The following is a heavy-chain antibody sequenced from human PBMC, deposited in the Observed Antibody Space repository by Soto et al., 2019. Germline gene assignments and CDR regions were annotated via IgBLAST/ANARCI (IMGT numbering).Heavy chain of an antibody. CDR3: TTGVDGYNPFDY. D-gene: IGHD5-12*01. J-gene: IGHJ4*02. CDR1: GFSFSSAW. Sequence: EAQLVESGGGLVKPGGSLRISCAASGFSFSSAWMIWVRQAPGKGLEWVGRIKSKVHGETTDYAAPVKGRFTISRDDSKNTVFLQMNSLETEDTAVYYCTTGVDGYNPFDYWGQGTLVTVSS. V-gene: IGHV3-15*07. CDR2: IKSKVHGETT.